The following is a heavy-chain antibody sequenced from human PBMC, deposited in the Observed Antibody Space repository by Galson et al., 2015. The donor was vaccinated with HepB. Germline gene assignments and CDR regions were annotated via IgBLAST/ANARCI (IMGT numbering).Heavy chain of an antibody. CDR3: ARDSSGYPFQF. J-gene: IGHJ4*02. D-gene: IGHD3-22*01. CDR2: TIPTSGAA. CDR1: GGTFSTYS. V-gene: IGHV1-69*13. Sequence: SVKVSCKASGGTFSTYSLSWVRQAPGQGLQWMGGTIPTSGAASNAQRFQGRVTFTADGSTSTAYMELSNLRSDDTAVYYCARDSSGYPFQFWGQGTLVTVSS.